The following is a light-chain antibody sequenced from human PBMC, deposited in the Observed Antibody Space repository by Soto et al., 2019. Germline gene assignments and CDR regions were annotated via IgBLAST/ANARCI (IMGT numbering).Light chain of an antibody. CDR2: DAS. V-gene: IGKV3-11*01. J-gene: IGKJ1*01. CDR1: QSISSS. CDR3: QQRSEWPRT. Sequence: EIVLTQSPATLSLSPGERATLSRRASQSISSSLAWYQQKPGQAPRLLIYDASTRATGFPARFSGSGSGTDFTLTIGSLEPEDFAVYYCQQRSEWPRTFGQGTKV.